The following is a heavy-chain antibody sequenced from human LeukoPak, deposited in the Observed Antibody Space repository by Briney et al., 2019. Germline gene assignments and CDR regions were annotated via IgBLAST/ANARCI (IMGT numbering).Heavy chain of an antibody. CDR1: GGTFSSYA. V-gene: IGHV1-69*05. CDR3: SRVDTWIHRFNWFDP. J-gene: IGHJ5*02. D-gene: IGHD5-18*01. Sequence: SVKVSCKASGGTFSSYAISWVRQAPGQGLEWMGGIIAIFGTANYAQKFQGRVTITTDESTKTACMELISMRSEDAAVYYCSRVDTWIHRFNWFDPWGQGTLVTVSS. CDR2: IIAIFGTA.